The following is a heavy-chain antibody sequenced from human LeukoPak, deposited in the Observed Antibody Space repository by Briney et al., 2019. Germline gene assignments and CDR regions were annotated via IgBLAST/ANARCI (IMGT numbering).Heavy chain of an antibody. Sequence: GGSLRLSCAASGFTFSSYSMNWVRQAPGKGLEWVSYISSSSSTIYYADSVKGRFTISRDNAKNSLYLQMNSLRDEDTAVYYCAREGRSRVGANAFDIRGQGTMVTVSS. CDR1: GFTFSSYS. CDR3: AREGRSRVGANAFDI. V-gene: IGHV3-48*02. J-gene: IGHJ3*02. D-gene: IGHD1-26*01. CDR2: ISSSSSTI.